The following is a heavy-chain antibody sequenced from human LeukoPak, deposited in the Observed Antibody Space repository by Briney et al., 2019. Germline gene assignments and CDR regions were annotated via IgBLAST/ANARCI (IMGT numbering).Heavy chain of an antibody. J-gene: IGHJ4*02. D-gene: IGHD3-10*01. CDR2: ISGSGTNT. V-gene: IGHV3-23*01. Sequence: GSLRLSCAASGFTFSSYAMSWVRQAPGKGLEWVSSISGSGTNTDYADSVKGRFTISRDNSKNTVNVQMNSLRAEDTAVYYCARGIGEDYFDYWGQGTLVTVSS. CDR3: ARGIGEDYFDY. CDR1: GFTFSSYA.